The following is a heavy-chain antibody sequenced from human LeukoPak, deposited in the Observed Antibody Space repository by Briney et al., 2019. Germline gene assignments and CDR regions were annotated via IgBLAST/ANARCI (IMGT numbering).Heavy chain of an antibody. Sequence: SVKVSCMASGGTFSSYAISWVRQAPGQGLEWMGGIIPIFGTANYAQKFQGRVTITTDESTSTAYMELSSLRSEDTAVYYCARGAPDCSGGSCYRRDYYYYMDVWGKGTTVTVSS. J-gene: IGHJ6*03. CDR2: IIPIFGTA. CDR3: ARGAPDCSGGSCYRRDYYYYMDV. V-gene: IGHV1-69*05. D-gene: IGHD2-15*01. CDR1: GGTFSSYA.